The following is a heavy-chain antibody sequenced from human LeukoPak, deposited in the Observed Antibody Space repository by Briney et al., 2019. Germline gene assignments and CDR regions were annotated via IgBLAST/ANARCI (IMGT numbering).Heavy chain of an antibody. D-gene: IGHD5-12*01. Sequence: PSGTLSLTCAVSGGPVSSSNWWSWVRQPPGKGREWIGEIYHSGSINYNPSLKSRVTLSVDKSKNQFSLKLSSVTAADTATYYCARGGYDSYFEFWGQGTLVTISS. CDR3: ARGGYDSYFEF. J-gene: IGHJ4*02. V-gene: IGHV4-4*02. CDR1: GGPVSSSNW. CDR2: IYHSGSI.